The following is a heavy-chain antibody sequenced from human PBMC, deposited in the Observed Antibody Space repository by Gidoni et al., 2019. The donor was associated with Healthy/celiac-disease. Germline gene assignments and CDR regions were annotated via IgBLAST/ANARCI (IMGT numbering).Heavy chain of an antibody. CDR1: GGTFSSYA. Sequence: QVQLVQSGAEVKKPGSSVKVSCKASGGTFSSYAISWVRQAPGQGLEWMGGIIPIFGTANYAQKFQGRVTITADESTSTAYMELSSLRSEDTAVYYCARGYCSGGSCYITGVDWYYYGMDVWGQGTTVTVSS. CDR3: ARGYCSGGSCYITGVDWYYYGMDV. J-gene: IGHJ6*02. V-gene: IGHV1-69*01. D-gene: IGHD2-15*01. CDR2: IIPIFGTA.